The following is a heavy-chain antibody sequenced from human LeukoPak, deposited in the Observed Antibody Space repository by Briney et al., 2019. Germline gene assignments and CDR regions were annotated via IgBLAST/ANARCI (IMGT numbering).Heavy chain of an antibody. V-gene: IGHV4-34*01. CDR3: ARGRGELELLP. CDR1: GGSFSGYY. J-gene: IGHJ5*02. CDR2: INHSGST. Sequence: SETLSLTCTVYGGSFSGYYWSWIRQPTGRGLEWIGEINHSGSTNYSPSLKSRITISVDTSKNQFSLKLSSVTAADTAVYYCARGRGELELLPWGQGTLVTVSS. D-gene: IGHD1-7*01.